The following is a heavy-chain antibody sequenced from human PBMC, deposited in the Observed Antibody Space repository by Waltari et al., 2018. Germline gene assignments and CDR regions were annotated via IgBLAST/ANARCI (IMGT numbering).Heavy chain of an antibody. V-gene: IGHV1-2*02. Sequence: QVQLVQSGAEVKPPGASVTVSCKASGYPFTEYYIHWVRQALVQGLEYMGWSNPNSVGTNYAKRLQGRVTMTRDRSIGTAYMELTRLRSDDTAVYCCARSSYESSRYYPFDYWGQGTLVTVSS. D-gene: IGHD3-22*01. CDR1: GYPFTEYY. CDR2: SNPNSVGT. CDR3: ARSSYESSRYYPFDY. J-gene: IGHJ4*02.